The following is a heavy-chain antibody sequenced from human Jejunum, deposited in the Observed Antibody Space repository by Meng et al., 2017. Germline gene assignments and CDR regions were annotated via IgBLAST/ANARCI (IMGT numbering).Heavy chain of an antibody. CDR3: ATHFGFSFDP. J-gene: IGHJ5*02. Sequence: GRQQGALPGLLVPSVPLSLPWVGWVDPSRVRRWRGSVRRPPGKGLDWIGQIDNRGRSSYNPSLKSRVTMSVDKSKNQMSLELTSVTAADTAVYFCATHFGFSFDPWGQGTLVTVSS. D-gene: IGHD3-10*01. CDR2: IDNRGRS. CDR1: VDPSRVRRW. V-gene: IGHV4/OR15-8*01.